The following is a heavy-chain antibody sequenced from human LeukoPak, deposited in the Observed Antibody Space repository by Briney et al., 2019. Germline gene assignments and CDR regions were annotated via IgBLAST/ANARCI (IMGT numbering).Heavy chain of an antibody. CDR1: GYSFTSYW. J-gene: IGHJ6*02. V-gene: IGHV5-51*01. Sequence: GESLKISCKGSGYSFTSYWIGWVRQMPGKGLEWMGIIYPGDSDTRYSPSFQGQVTISADKSISTAYLQWSGLKASDTAMYYCATNSGSYYQTYYYYGMDVWGQGTTVTVSS. CDR3: ATNSGSYYQTYYYYGMDV. CDR2: IYPGDSDT. D-gene: IGHD1-26*01.